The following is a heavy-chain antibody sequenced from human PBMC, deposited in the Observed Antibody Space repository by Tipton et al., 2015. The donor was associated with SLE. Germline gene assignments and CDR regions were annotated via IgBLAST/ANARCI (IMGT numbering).Heavy chain of an antibody. V-gene: IGHV4-61*01. CDR1: GYSISSGYY. J-gene: IGHJ3*02. Sequence: LRLSCAVSGYSISSGYYWSWIRQPPGKGLEWIGYIYYSGSTNYNPSLKSRVTISVDTSKNQFSLKLSSVTAADTAVYYCAREINEGVPDAFDIWGQGTMVTVSS. D-gene: IGHD1-1*01. CDR2: IYYSGST. CDR3: AREINEGVPDAFDI.